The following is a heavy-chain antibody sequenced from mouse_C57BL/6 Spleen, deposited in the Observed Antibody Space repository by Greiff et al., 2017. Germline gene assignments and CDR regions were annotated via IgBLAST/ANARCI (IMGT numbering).Heavy chain of an antibody. Sequence: EVQLQQSGPELVKPGASVKISCKASGYTFTDYYMNWVKQSHGKSLEWIGDINPNNGGTSYNQKFKGKATLTVDKSSSTAYMELRSLTSEDSAVYYCARGEYYDVNYWGQGTTLTVSS. CDR1: GYTFTDYY. D-gene: IGHD2-4*01. J-gene: IGHJ2*01. CDR2: INPNNGGT. V-gene: IGHV1-26*01. CDR3: ARGEYYDVNY.